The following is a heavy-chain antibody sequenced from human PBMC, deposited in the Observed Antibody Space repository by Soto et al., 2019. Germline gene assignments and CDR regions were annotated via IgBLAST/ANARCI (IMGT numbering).Heavy chain of an antibody. CDR2: IIPIFGTA. D-gene: IGHD2-15*01. CDR1: GGTFSSYA. CDR3: ARDGCSGGSCYLRFDY. V-gene: IGHV1-69*01. J-gene: IGHJ4*02. Sequence: QVQLVQSGAEVKKPGSSVKVSCKAYGGTFSSYAISWVRQAPVQGLEWRGGIIPIFGTANYAQKFQGRVTITADESTSTAYMELSSLRSEDTAVYYCARDGCSGGSCYLRFDYWGQGTLVTVS.